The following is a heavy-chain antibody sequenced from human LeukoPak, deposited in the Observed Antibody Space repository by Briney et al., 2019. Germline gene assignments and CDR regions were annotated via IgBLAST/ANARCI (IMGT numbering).Heavy chain of an antibody. J-gene: IGHJ4*02. V-gene: IGHV3-66*01. D-gene: IGHD3-22*01. CDR3: ARGPPEYDSSGYYYSVN. CDR1: GFTVSSNY. CDR2: IYSGGST. Sequence: GGSLRLPCAASGFTVSSNYMSWVRQAPGKGLEWVSVIYSGGSTYYADSVKGRFTISRDNSKNTLYLQMNSLRAEDTAVYYCARGPPEYDSSGYYYSVNWGQGTLVTVSS.